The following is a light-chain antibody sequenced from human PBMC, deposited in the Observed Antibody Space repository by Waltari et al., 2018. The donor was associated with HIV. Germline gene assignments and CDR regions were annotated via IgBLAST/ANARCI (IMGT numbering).Light chain of an antibody. J-gene: IGKJ2*01. V-gene: IGKV3-20*01. Sequence: EVVLTQSPDTLSLSPGERATLSCRASQSGKTKSLAWYQQKFGQAPRLLIYGESTRATGIPDRFSGSGSGTDFTLTITRLEAEDSAVYYCQQYVGSFAFGQGTKLEIK. CDR1: QSGKTKS. CDR3: QQYVGSFA. CDR2: GES.